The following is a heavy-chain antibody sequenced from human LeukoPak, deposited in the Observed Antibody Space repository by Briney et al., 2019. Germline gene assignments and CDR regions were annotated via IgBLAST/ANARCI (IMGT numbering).Heavy chain of an antibody. CDR3: ARNRYYYGSRNYGVPTWFDP. CDR1: GGSISSSTYY. Sequence: SETLSLTCTVSGGSISSSTYYWGWIRQPPGKGLEWIGNIYYSGSTYYKPSLKSRLTISVDTSKNHFSLKLSSVTAADTAVYYCARNRYYYGSRNYGVPTWFDPWGQGTLVTVSS. CDR2: IYYSGST. J-gene: IGHJ5*02. V-gene: IGHV4-39*02. D-gene: IGHD3-10*01.